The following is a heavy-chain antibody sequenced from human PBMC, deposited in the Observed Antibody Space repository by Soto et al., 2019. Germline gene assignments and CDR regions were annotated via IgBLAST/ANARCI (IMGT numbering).Heavy chain of an antibody. J-gene: IGHJ4*02. D-gene: IGHD3-22*01. CDR3: SCSDYYDTSGNYNRVDY. Sequence: SETLSLTCAVSGGSISTSNWWSWVRQPPGKGLEWNGEVYHSGSTNYNPTFKSRVAMSVDKSKNQFYLKLNSVTAADTALYYCSCSDYYDTSGNYNRVDYWGQGSVVTV. CDR2: VYHSGST. CDR1: GGSISTSNW. V-gene: IGHV4-4*02.